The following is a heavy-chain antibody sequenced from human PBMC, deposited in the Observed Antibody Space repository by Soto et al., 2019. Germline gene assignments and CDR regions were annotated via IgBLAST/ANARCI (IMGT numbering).Heavy chain of an antibody. CDR3: AREETPGYGDYPGGVGGYYYYGMDV. D-gene: IGHD4-17*01. J-gene: IGHJ6*02. Sequence: GTPVKASSKASGGTFSSYAISWVRQAPGQGLEWMGGIIPIFGTANYAQKFQGRVTITADESTSTAYMELSSLRSEDTAVYYCAREETPGYGDYPGGVGGYYYYGMDVWGQGTTVTVSS. V-gene: IGHV1-69*13. CDR1: GGTFSSYA. CDR2: IIPIFGTA.